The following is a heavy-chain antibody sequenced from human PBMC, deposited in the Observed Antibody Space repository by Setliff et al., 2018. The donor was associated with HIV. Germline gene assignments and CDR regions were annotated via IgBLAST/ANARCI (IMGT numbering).Heavy chain of an antibody. D-gene: IGHD3-10*01. Sequence: GGSLRLSCAASGFTFDDYPMHWVRQAPGKGLEWVSGISWNSFSLGYADSVKGRFTISRDNAKNSLYLQMNSLRAGDTALYYCAKDYGSGTYRYFDYWGQGTLVTVSS. CDR1: GFTFDDYP. CDR3: AKDYGSGTYRYFDY. V-gene: IGHV3-9*01. J-gene: IGHJ4*02. CDR2: ISWNSFSL.